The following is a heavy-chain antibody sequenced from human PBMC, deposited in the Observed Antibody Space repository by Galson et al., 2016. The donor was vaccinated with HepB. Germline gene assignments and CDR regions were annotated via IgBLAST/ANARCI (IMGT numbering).Heavy chain of an antibody. D-gene: IGHD3-9*01. CDR2: IKQDGSEK. J-gene: IGHJ4*02. CDR1: GFTFSNYW. Sequence: SLRLSCAASGFTFSNYWMNWVRQAPGKGLEWVANIKQDGSEKYYVDSAKGRFTISRDNAKNSLYLQMNSLRAEDTAVYYCAGYYDILTGYYDYWGQGTLVTVSS. V-gene: IGHV3-7*01. CDR3: AGYYDILTGYYDY.